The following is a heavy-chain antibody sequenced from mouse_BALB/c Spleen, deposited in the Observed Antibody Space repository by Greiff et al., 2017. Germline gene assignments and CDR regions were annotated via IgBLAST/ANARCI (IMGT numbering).Heavy chain of an antibody. CDR3: ARDYYSYRVGYSFDY. CDR1: GFNIKDTY. D-gene: IGHD1-2*01. CDR2: IDPANGST. V-gene: IGHV14-3*02. J-gene: IGHJ2*01. Sequence: EVQLQESGAELVKPGASVKLSCTASGFNIKDTYMHWVKQRPEQGLEWIGRIDPANGSTKYDPKFQGKATITADTSSNTAYLQLSSLTSEDTAVYYCARDYYSYRVGYSFDYWGQGTTLTVSS.